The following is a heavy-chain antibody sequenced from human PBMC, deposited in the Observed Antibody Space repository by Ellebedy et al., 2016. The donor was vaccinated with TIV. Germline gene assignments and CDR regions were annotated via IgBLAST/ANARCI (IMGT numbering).Heavy chain of an antibody. J-gene: IGHJ5*02. CDR3: ARDPGGGGDFGDNWFDP. CDR1: GFTFSNFV. V-gene: IGHV3-66*01. CDR2: LYPDAKT. D-gene: IGHD2-21*01. Sequence: GGSLRLSCAASGFTFSNFVMNWVRQAPGKGLEWVSVLYPDAKTNYTDSVNGRFIVSRDSSKNTLYLQMNSLTAEDTAVYYCARDPGGGGDFGDNWFDPWGQGTLVTVSS.